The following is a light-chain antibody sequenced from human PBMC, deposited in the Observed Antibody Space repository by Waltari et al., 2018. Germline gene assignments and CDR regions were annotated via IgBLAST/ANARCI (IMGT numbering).Light chain of an antibody. CDR2: SNN. Sequence: QSVLTQPPSASGTPGQRVTISCSGSSANIGSNTVNWYQQVPGTAPKLLIYSNNQPPSGVPDRFSGSKSGTSASLAISGLQSEDEAHYYCAAWDDSLNGWVFGGGTKLTVL. V-gene: IGLV1-44*01. CDR3: AAWDDSLNGWV. CDR1: SANIGSNT. J-gene: IGLJ3*02.